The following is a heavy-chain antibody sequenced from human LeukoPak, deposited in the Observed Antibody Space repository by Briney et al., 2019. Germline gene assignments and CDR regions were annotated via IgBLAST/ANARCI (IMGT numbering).Heavy chain of an antibody. J-gene: IGHJ3*02. CDR1: GFTVSSNY. D-gene: IGHD6-19*01. V-gene: IGHV3-66*01. CDR2: IYSGGST. Sequence: GGSLRLSCAASGFTVSSNYMSWVRQAPGKGLEWVSVIYSGGSTYYADSVKGRLTISRDNSKNTLYLQMNSLRAEDTAVYYCARDALGIAVAGTGRGVSNAFDIWGQGTMVTVSS. CDR3: ARDALGIAVAGTGRGVSNAFDI.